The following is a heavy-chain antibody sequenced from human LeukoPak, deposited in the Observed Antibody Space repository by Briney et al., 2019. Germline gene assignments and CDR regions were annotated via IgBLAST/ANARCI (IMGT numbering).Heavy chain of an antibody. CDR3: AKVTYYDFWSGYYALDY. CDR1: GFTFSTYA. Sequence: GGSLRLSCAASGFTFSTYAMSWVRQAPGKGLEWVSGISWNSGSIGYADSVKGRFTISRDNSKNTLYLQVNSLRAEDTAVYYCAKVTYYDFWSGYYALDYWGQGTLVTVSS. CDR2: ISWNSGSI. V-gene: IGHV3-23*01. J-gene: IGHJ4*02. D-gene: IGHD3-3*01.